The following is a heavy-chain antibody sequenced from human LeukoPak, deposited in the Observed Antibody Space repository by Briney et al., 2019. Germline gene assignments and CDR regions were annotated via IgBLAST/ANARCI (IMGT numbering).Heavy chain of an antibody. D-gene: IGHD3-10*01. V-gene: IGHV3-9*01. Sequence: TGRSLRLSCAASGFTFDDYAMHWVRQAPGKGLEWVSGISWNSGSIGYADSVKGRFTISRDNAKNSLYLQMISLRAEDTALYYCAKSGRYGSGSFYGMDVWGQGTTVTVSS. J-gene: IGHJ6*02. CDR3: AKSGRYGSGSFYGMDV. CDR2: ISWNSGSI. CDR1: GFTFDDYA.